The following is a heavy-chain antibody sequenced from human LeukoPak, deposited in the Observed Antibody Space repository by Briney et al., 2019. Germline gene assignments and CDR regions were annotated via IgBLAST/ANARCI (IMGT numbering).Heavy chain of an antibody. Sequence: PGGSLRPSCAASGCTFSHYYMSWIRQAPGKGLEWVSYISSSSSYTNYADSVKGRFTISRDNAKNSLYLQMNSLRVEDTAVYYCARGGGYSYVTNWGQGTLFTVSS. J-gene: IGHJ4*02. CDR3: ARGGGYSYVTN. CDR1: GCTFSHYY. CDR2: ISSSSSYT. V-gene: IGHV3-11*06. D-gene: IGHD5-18*01.